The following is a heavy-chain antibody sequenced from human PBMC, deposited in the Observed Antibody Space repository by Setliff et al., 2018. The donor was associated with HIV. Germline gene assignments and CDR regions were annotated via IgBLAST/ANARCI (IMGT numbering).Heavy chain of an antibody. V-gene: IGHV4-61*10. CDR1: GGSINSGSYY. CDR3: ARRPLFGVVIASVAKMEFDY. CDR2: VYHTGST. D-gene: IGHD3-3*01. Sequence: SETLSLTCTVSGGSINSGSYYWNWIRQPAGRGLEWFGEVYHTGSTNYNPSLKSRVITSIDKSKNQFSLKIDSVTAADTAVYYCARRPLFGVVIASVAKMEFDYWGQGTLVTVSS. J-gene: IGHJ4*02.